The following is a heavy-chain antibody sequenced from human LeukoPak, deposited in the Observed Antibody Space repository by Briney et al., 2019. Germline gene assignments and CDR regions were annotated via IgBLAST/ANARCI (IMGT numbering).Heavy chain of an antibody. CDR2: IYYSGST. D-gene: IGHD1-26*01. CDR1: GGSISSYY. CDR3: AREVPSGSFDY. J-gene: IGHJ4*02. Sequence: SETLSLTCTVSGGSISSYYWSWIRQPPGKGLEWIGYIYYSGSTNYNPSRKSRVTISVDTSKNQFSLKLSSVTAADTAVYYCAREVPSGSFDYWGQGTLVTVSS. V-gene: IGHV4-59*01.